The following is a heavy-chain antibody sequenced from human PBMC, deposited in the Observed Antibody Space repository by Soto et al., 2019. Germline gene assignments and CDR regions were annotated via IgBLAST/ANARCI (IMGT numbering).Heavy chain of an antibody. CDR1: SGPDRSHN. Sequence: QVQLQQSGPRLVKPSETLSLTCTVSSGPDRSHNWGWIRQPPGRGLEWIGYVYYTGDTAYNPSLRGRVTMSADTSKNDISLTLNSVTAADTAVYYCVRQGIDYLHGLVDVWGQGTTVSVSS. D-gene: IGHD4-17*01. J-gene: IGHJ6*02. V-gene: IGHV4-59*08. CDR2: VYYTGDT. CDR3: VRQGIDYLHGLVDV.